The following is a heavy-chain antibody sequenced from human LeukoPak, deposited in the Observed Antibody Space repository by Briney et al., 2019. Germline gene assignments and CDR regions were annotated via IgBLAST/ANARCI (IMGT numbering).Heavy chain of an antibody. D-gene: IGHD2-15*01. CDR2: IYYSGST. CDR1: GGSISSYY. CDR3: ARFVVVVAYFDY. J-gene: IGHJ4*02. Sequence: PSETLSLTCTVSGGSISSYYWSWIRQPPGKGLEWIGYIYYSGSTNYNPSLKSRVTISVDTSKNQFSLKLSSVTAADTAVYYCARFVVVVAYFDYWGQGTLVTVSS. V-gene: IGHV4-59*08.